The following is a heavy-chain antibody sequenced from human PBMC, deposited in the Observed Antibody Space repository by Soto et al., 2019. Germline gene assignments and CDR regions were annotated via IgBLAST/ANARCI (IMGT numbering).Heavy chain of an antibody. CDR3: ARDAGYSYGYGLDY. J-gene: IGHJ4*02. CDR2: IYYSGST. D-gene: IGHD5-18*01. V-gene: IGHV4-61*08. CDR1: GGSISSGGYY. Sequence: SETLSLTCSVSGGSISSGGYYWSWIRQPPGKGLEWIGYIYYSGSTNYNPSLKSRVTISVDTSKNQFSLKLSSVTAADTAVYYCARDAGYSYGYGLDYWGQGTLVTVSS.